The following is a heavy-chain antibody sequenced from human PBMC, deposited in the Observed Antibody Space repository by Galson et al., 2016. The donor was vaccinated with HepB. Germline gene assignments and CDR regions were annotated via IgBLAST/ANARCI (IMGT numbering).Heavy chain of an antibody. CDR2: IDPSDSTT. D-gene: IGHD1-26*01. V-gene: IGHV5-10-1*01. Sequence: QSGAEVKKPGESLRISCKTSGYSFTTYRIAWVRQMPGKGLEWMATIDPSDSTTNYSPSLQGHATISVDKSINTAYLQWNSLKASDTAMYFCARLGGGYWGQGTLVTASS. CDR1: GYSFTTYR. CDR3: ARLGGGY. J-gene: IGHJ4*02.